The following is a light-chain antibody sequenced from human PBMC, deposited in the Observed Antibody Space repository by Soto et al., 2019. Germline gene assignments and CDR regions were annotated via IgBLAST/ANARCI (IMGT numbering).Light chain of an antibody. Sequence: EIMLTQSPGTLSLSPGERATLSCRASQSVSSSHSACYQQKPGQAPRPLIYSTSSRATGTPDRFSGSGSGTDSTLTSSRLEPDDFAVYYYQRYGRSTWTFGHGTKVEIK. CDR3: QRYGRSTWT. CDR1: QSVSSSH. J-gene: IGKJ1*01. CDR2: STS. V-gene: IGKV3-20*01.